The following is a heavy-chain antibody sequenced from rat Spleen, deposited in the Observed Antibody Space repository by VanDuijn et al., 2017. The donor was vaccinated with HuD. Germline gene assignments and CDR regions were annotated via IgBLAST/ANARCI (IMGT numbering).Heavy chain of an antibody. CDR3: TRYYGYNRYYFDY. D-gene: IGHD1-9*01. Sequence: EVQLVETGGSLVQPGKSLKLTCATSGFTFSNAWMHWVRQSPEKQLEWVAQIKAKSNNYETYYAESVKGRFTISRDDSKSSVYLQMNSLKEEDTAIYYCTRYYGYNRYYFDYWGQGVMVTVSS. CDR2: IKAKSNNYET. J-gene: IGHJ2*01. CDR1: GFTFSNAW. V-gene: IGHV6-8*01.